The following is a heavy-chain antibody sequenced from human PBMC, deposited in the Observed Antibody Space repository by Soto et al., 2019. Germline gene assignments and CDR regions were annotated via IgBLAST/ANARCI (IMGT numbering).Heavy chain of an antibody. D-gene: IGHD3-3*01. J-gene: IGHJ4*02. Sequence: GGSLRLSCSASGFTFSSYAMHWVRQAPGKGLEYVSAISSNGGSTYYADSVKGRFTISRDNSKSTLYLQMSSLRAEDTAVYYCVKELADFWSGYSDYWGQGTLVTVSS. CDR2: ISSNGGST. CDR1: GFTFSSYA. CDR3: VKELADFWSGYSDY. V-gene: IGHV3-64D*06.